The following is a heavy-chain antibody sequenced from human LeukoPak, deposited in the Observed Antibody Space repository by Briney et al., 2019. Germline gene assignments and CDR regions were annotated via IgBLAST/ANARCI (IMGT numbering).Heavy chain of an antibody. Sequence: GGSLRLSCAASGFTFSSYAMHWVRQAPGKGLEWVAVISYDGSNKYYADSVKGRFTISRDNSKNTLYLQMNSLRAEDTAVYYCAKGDTDWYFDLWGRGTLVTVSS. CDR1: GFTFSSYA. V-gene: IGHV3-30-3*01. CDR2: ISYDGSNK. CDR3: AKGDTDWYFDL. J-gene: IGHJ2*01.